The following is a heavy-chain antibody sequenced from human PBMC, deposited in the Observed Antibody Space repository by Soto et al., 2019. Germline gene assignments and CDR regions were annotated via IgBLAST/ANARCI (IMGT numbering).Heavy chain of an antibody. CDR1: GYTLSIFV. J-gene: IGHJ4*02. V-gene: IGHV1-18*01. D-gene: IGHD1-26*01. Sequence: VQLVQSGGEVKKPGASVKVSCRAPGYTLSIFVLTWFEQAPDQGLEWMGWISGYNRNTNYAQKFEDRVTMTTDTSTSTAYMELKGLTSDDTAVYFCARERRWEPLLYWGQGTLVTVSS. CDR3: ARERRWEPLLY. CDR2: ISGYNRNT.